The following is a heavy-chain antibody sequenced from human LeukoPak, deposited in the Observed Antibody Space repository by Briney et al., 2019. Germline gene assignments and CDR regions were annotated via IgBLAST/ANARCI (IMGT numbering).Heavy chain of an antibody. Sequence: SVKVSYKASGGTFSSYTIIWLRQAPGQGLEWMGRIIPILGIANYTQKFQRRVTITADKSTSTAYMELSSLRCEDRAVYYCATLPSSCCGGDCSPRAWGQGTLVTVSS. J-gene: IGHJ4*02. CDR2: IIPILGIA. CDR3: ATLPSSCCGGDCSPRA. CDR1: GGTFSSYT. D-gene: IGHD2-21*02. V-gene: IGHV1-69*02.